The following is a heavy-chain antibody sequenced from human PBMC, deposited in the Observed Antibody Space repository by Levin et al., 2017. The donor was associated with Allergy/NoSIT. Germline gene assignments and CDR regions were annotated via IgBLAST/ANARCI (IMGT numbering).Heavy chain of an antibody. J-gene: IGHJ4*02. D-gene: IGHD3-10*01. Sequence: PGGSLRLSCAVSGFTFSDYYMSWIRQAPGKGLEWVSYISSSGSTIYYADSAKGRFTIYRDNAKNSLNLQMNSLRAEDTAVYYCARVHYYGSGSYFDYWGQGTLVTVSS. CDR3: ARVHYYGSGSYFDY. CDR2: ISSSGSTI. CDR1: GFTFSDYY. V-gene: IGHV3-11*01.